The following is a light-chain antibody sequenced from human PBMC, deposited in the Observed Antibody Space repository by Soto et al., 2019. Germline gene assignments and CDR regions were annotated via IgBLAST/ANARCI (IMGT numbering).Light chain of an antibody. CDR3: QLSYSTPFT. CDR1: QSISSY. Sequence: DIRMTQSPSSLSASVGDRVTITCRASQSISSYLNWYQQKPGKAPKLLIYAASSLQSGVPSRFSGSGSGTDFTLTISTLQPEDFATYYCQLSYSTPFTFGPGTKVDIK. V-gene: IGKV1-39*01. CDR2: AAS. J-gene: IGKJ3*01.